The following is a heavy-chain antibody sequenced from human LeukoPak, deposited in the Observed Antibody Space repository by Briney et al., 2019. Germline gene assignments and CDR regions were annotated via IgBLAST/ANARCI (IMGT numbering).Heavy chain of an antibody. Sequence: SETLSLTCTVSGYSISSGYYWGWIRQPPGKGLEWIGSIYHSGSTYYNPSLKSRVTISVDTSKNQFSLKLSSVTAADTAVYYCARDVLYGGNSPFDYWGPGTLLSVSS. V-gene: IGHV4-38-2*02. CDR1: GYSISSGYY. J-gene: IGHJ4*02. D-gene: IGHD4-23*01. CDR3: ARDVLYGGNSPFDY. CDR2: IYHSGST.